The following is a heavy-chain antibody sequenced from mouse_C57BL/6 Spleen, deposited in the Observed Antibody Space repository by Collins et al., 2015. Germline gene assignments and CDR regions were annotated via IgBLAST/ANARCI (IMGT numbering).Heavy chain of an antibody. CDR1: GFTFTDYY. J-gene: IGHJ4*01. CDR3: ARDTPLTGSYYYAMDY. V-gene: IGHV7-3*02. Sequence: EVKLVESGGGLVQPGGSLRLSCATSGFTFTDYYMSWVRQPPGKALEWLGFIRNKANGYTTEYSASVKGRFTISRDNSQSILYLQMNTLRAEDSATYYCARDTPLTGSYYYAMDYWGQGTSVTVSS. D-gene: IGHD4-1*01. CDR2: IRNKANGYTT.